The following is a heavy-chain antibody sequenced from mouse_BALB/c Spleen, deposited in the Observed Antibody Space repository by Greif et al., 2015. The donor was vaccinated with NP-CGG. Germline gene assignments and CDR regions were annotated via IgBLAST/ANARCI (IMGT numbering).Heavy chain of an antibody. Sequence: QVQLQQSGAELVRPGASVTLSCKASGYTFTDYEMHWVKQTPVHGLEWIGAIDPETGGTAYNQKFKGKATLTADKSSSTAYMELRSLTSEDSAAYYCQVFYDYGTYWGQGTLVTVSA. J-gene: IGHJ3*01. D-gene: IGHD2-4*01. CDR3: QVFYDYGTY. V-gene: IGHV1-15*01. CDR1: GYTFTDYE. CDR2: IDPETGGT.